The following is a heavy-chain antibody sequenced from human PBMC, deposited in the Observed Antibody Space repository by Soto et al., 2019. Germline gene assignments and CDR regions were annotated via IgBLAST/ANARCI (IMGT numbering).Heavy chain of an antibody. V-gene: IGHV1-69*06. Sequence: SVKVSCKASGGTFSSYAISWVRQAPGQGLEWMGGIIPIFGTANYAQKFQGRVTITADKSTSTAYMELSSLGSEDTAVYYCARSMVRGVMFQNYYYYGMDVWGQGTTVTVSS. D-gene: IGHD3-10*01. CDR1: GGTFSSYA. CDR3: ARSMVRGVMFQNYYYYGMDV. J-gene: IGHJ6*02. CDR2: IIPIFGTA.